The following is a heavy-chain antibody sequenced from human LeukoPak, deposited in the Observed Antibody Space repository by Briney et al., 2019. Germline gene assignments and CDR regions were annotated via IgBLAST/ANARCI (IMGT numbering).Heavy chain of an antibody. V-gene: IGHV3-30*02. CDR3: AKDTYDFWSGQSGY. Sequence: GGSLRLSCAASGFTFSYYGVHWVRQAPGKGLEWVTFIRSDGSNKYYADSVKGRFTISRDDSKNTLYLQMNSLRAEDTAIYYCAKDTYDFWSGQSGYWGQGILVTVSS. CDR1: GFTFSYYG. D-gene: IGHD3-3*01. CDR2: IRSDGSNK. J-gene: IGHJ4*02.